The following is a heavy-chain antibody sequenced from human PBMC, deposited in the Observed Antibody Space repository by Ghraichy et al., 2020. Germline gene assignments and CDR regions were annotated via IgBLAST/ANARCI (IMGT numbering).Heavy chain of an antibody. D-gene: IGHD3-3*01. Sequence: GGSLRLSCAASGFTFSSYAMSWVRQAPGKGLEWVSAISGIGGSTYYEASLNGRFTISRDNSKNTLYRQMNSLRAEVTAVYYCATPNTIFGLNFDYWGQGTLVTVSS. CDR1: GFTFSSYA. CDR3: ATPNTIFGLNFDY. CDR2: ISGIGGST. V-gene: IGHV3-23*01. J-gene: IGHJ4*02.